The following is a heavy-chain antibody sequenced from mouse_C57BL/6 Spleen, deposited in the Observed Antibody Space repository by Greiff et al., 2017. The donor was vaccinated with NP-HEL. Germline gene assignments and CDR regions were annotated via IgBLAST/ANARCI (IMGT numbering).Heavy chain of an antibody. V-gene: IGHV5-9*01. D-gene: IGHD1-2*01. CDR2: ISGGGGNT. CDR3: ASLIIRRYYAMDY. Sequence: EVMLVESGGGLVKPGGSLKLSCAASGFTFSSYTMSWVRQTPEKRLEWVATISGGGGNTYYPDSVKGRFTISRDNAKNTLYLQMSSLRSEDTALYYCASLIIRRYYAMDYWGQGTSVTVSS. CDR1: GFTFSSYT. J-gene: IGHJ4*01.